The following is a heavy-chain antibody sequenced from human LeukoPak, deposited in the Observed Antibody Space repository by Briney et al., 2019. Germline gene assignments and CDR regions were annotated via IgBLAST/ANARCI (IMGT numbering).Heavy chain of an antibody. D-gene: IGHD2-2*01. V-gene: IGHV3-48*01. Sequence: PGGSLRLSCAASGFTFSSYSMNWVRQAPGKGLEWVSYISSSSSTIYYADSVKGRFTISRDNAKNSLYLQMNSLRAEDTAVYYCATHRGYCSSISCLNDAFDIWGQGTMVTVSS. CDR2: ISSSSSTI. CDR1: GFTFSSYS. CDR3: ATHRGYCSSISCLNDAFDI. J-gene: IGHJ3*02.